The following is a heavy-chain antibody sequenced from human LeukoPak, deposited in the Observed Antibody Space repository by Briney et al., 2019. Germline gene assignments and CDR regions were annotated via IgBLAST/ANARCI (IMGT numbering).Heavy chain of an antibody. D-gene: IGHD2-2*02. CDR1: GYTFTGYY. V-gene: IGHV1-2*02. J-gene: IGHJ4*02. CDR3: ARVGYCSSTSCYTFDY. CDR2: INPNSGGT. Sequence: ASVKVSCKASGYTFTGYYMHWVRQAPGQGLEWMGWINPNSGGTNYAQKFQGRVTMTRGTSISTAYMELSRLRSDDTAVYYCARVGYCSSTSCYTFDYWGQGTLVTVSS.